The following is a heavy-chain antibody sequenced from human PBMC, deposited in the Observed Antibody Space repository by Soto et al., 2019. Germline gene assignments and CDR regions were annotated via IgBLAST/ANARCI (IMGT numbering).Heavy chain of an antibody. CDR1: GYTFTSYD. CDR2: ISGYNGNT. D-gene: IGHD4-17*01. CDR3: ARESATTHDGFDI. J-gene: IGHJ3*02. V-gene: IGHV1-18*01. Sequence: QVQVVQSGAEVKKPGASVKVSCKTSGYTFTSYDISWVRQAPGQGLEWMGWISGYNGNTNYAQKLQGRVTMTTDTSTSTAYLALRSLRSDDTAVYYCARESATTHDGFDIWGQGTMVIVSS.